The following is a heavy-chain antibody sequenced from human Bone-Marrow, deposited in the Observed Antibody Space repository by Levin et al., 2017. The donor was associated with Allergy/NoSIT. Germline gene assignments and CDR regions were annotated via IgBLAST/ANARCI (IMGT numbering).Heavy chain of an antibody. D-gene: IGHD2-15*01. Sequence: GGSLRLSCAASGFPFRSYAMHWIRQAPGKEMEWLAVVSFDGNSQYYADSVKGRFIISRDNSKNTVYLQLHSLTVEDTALYHCARDSASGSSTYAATGFDPWGQGTLVTVSS. CDR2: VSFDGNSQ. V-gene: IGHV3-30*14. CDR1: GFPFRSYA. J-gene: IGHJ5*02. CDR3: ARDSASGSSTYAATGFDP.